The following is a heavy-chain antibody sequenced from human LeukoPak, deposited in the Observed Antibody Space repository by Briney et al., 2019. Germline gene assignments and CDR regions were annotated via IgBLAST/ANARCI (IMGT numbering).Heavy chain of an antibody. D-gene: IGHD6-19*01. V-gene: IGHV5-51*01. CDR3: ARRVGIAVAGTHFDY. J-gene: IGHJ4*02. Sequence: GESLKISCKGSGYSFTTYWIGWVRQMPGKGLEWMGIIYPGDSDRRYSPSFQGQVSISAAKSISTAYLQWSSLKASDTAIYYCARRVGIAVAGTHFDYWGQGTLVTVSS. CDR1: GYSFTTYW. CDR2: IYPGDSDR.